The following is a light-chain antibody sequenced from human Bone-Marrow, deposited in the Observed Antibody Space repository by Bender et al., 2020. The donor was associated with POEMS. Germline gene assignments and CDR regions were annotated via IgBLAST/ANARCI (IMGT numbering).Light chain of an antibody. Sequence: SYELTQPPSVSLSPGQTARITCSGDALSKQYANWYQQKPGQAPVVVIYKDSERPSGVPDRFSGSKSGTSASLAITGLQSDDEAIYFCVAWDASLNGWVFGGGTKLTVL. CDR2: KDS. CDR1: ALSKQY. CDR3: VAWDASLNGWV. J-gene: IGLJ3*02. V-gene: IGLV3-25*02.